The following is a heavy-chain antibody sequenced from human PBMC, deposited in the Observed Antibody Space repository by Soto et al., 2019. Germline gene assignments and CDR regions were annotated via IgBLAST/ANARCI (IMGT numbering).Heavy chain of an antibody. D-gene: IGHD1-7*01. CDR2: IIPILGIA. J-gene: IGHJ4*02. V-gene: IGHV1-69*02. Sequence: QVQLVQSGAEVKKPGSSVKVSCKASGGTFSSYTISWVRQAPGQGLEWMGRIIPILGIANYAQKFQGRVTITADKSTSTAYIELSSLRSEDTAVYYCARAKGITGTTFWGQGTLVTVSS. CDR3: ARAKGITGTTF. CDR1: GGTFSSYT.